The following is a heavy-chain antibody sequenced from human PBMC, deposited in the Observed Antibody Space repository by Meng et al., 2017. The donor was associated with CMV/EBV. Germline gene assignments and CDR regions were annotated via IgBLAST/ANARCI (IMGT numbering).Heavy chain of an antibody. D-gene: IGHD3-9*01. CDR1: VFALSTSGVG. CDR2: IYWDDDK. Sequence: QPTLHGSAPTLVHPTQTLTLTFTFSVFALSTSGVGWGWSRQPPGKALEWLALIYWDDDKRYSPSLKSRLTITKDTSKNQVVLTMTNMDPVDTATYYCAHQLRYFDWVNNWFDPWGQGTLVTVSS. CDR3: AHQLRYFDWVNNWFDP. J-gene: IGHJ5*02. V-gene: IGHV2-5*02.